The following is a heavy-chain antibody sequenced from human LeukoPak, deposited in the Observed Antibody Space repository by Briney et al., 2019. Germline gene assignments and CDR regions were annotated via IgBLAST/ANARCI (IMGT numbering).Heavy chain of an antibody. CDR1: GFTFNSYG. CDR3: AKGGARDYYGSGSGDYYMDV. V-gene: IGHV3-23*01. Sequence: GGSLRLSCAASGFTFNSYGMSWVRQVPGKGLEWVSGMGRSGGSTYYADSVKGRFTISRDNSKNTLYLQMNSLRAEDTAIYYCAKGGARDYYGSGSGDYYMDVWGKGTTVTISS. CDR2: MGRSGGST. J-gene: IGHJ6*03. D-gene: IGHD3-10*01.